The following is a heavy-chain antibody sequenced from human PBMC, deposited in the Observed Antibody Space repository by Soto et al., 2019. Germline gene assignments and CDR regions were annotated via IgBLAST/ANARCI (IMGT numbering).Heavy chain of an antibody. CDR1: GGTFSNYL. CDR3: ARAHEVSAAGTPFVH. Sequence: QVQLVQSGAEVKKPGSSVKVSCKASGGTFSNYLISWVRQAPGQGLEWMGGTIPIFGTPLYAPNFHGRVTITADKSTNTVYMELSSLRSGDTAMFYCARAHEVSAAGTPFVHWGQGTLVTVSS. D-gene: IGHD6-13*01. J-gene: IGHJ4*02. V-gene: IGHV1-69*06. CDR2: TIPIFGTP.